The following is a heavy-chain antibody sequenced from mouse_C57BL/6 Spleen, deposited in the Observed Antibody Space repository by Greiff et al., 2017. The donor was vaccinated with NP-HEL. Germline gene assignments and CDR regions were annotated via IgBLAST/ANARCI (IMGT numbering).Heavy chain of an antibody. CDR3: TNLIWYGWFAY. D-gene: IGHD2-10*02. CDR1: GYTFTDYE. Sequence: QVQLQQSGAELVRPGASVTLSCKASGYTFTDYEMHWVKQTPVHGLEWIGAIDPENGGTAYNQKFKGKAILTADKSSSTAYMELRSLPSDDSAVYYCTNLIWYGWFAYWGQGTLVTVSA. CDR2: IDPENGGT. J-gene: IGHJ3*01. V-gene: IGHV1-15*01.